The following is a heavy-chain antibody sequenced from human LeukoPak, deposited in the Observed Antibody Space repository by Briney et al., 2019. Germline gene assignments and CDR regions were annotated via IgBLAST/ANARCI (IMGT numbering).Heavy chain of an antibody. J-gene: IGHJ4*02. CDR1: EFTFSGYG. CDR3: ARAAVSYSYGDNYLNY. V-gene: IGHV3-30*02. CDR2: IRHDGSNK. Sequence: GGSLRLSCAASEFTFSGYGMHWARQAPGKGLEWVAFIRHDGSNKYYADSVKGRSTISRDNSKNTLYLQMDSLRGEDTALYYCARAAVSYSYGDNYLNYWGQGTLVTVSS. D-gene: IGHD5-18*01.